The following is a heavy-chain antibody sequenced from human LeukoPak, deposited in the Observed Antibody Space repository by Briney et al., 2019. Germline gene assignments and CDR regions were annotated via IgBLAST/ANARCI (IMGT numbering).Heavy chain of an antibody. Sequence: SETLSLTCSVSGGSISGYYWSWIRQPAGKGLECIGRISSSGSTNYNPSLKSRVTMSVDTSKNQFFLKLSSVTAADTAMYYCARQFAPMALYHFYYWGRGSLVTVSS. J-gene: IGHJ4*02. CDR3: ARQFAPMALYHFYY. V-gene: IGHV4-4*07. CDR1: GGSISGYY. CDR2: ISSSGST. D-gene: IGHD3-10*01.